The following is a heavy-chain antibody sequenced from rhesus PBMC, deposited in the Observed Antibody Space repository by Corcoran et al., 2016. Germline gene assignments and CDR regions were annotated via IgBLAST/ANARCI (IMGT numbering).Heavy chain of an antibody. V-gene: IGHV4-80*01. Sequence: QVQLQESGPGLVKPSETLSLTCAVSGVSFSIYWWTRIRKPPGKGLEWIGDISGNSESTNYNPSLKSRVTISKDASKNQFSLRLTSVTAADTAVYYCLRGPYTSPFDYWGQGVLVTVSS. J-gene: IGHJ4*01. CDR3: LRGPYTSPFDY. CDR1: GVSFSIYW. D-gene: IGHD6-13*01. CDR2: ISGNSEST.